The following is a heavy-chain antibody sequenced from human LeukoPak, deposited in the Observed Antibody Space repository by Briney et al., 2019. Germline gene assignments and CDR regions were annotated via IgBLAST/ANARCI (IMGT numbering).Heavy chain of an antibody. D-gene: IGHD3-22*01. CDR3: AKPNYYDSSGYLFDY. V-gene: IGHV3-23*01. CDR1: GFTFSSYA. Sequence: SGGSLRLSCAASGFTFSSYAMSWVRQAPGKGLEWVSAISGSGGSTYHADSVKGRFTISRDNSKNTLYLQMNSLRAEDTAVYYCAKPNYYDSSGYLFDYWGQGTLVTVSS. J-gene: IGHJ4*02. CDR2: ISGSGGST.